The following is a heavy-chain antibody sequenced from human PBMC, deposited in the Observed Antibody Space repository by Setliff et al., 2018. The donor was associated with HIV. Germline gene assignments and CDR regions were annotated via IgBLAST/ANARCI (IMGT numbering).Heavy chain of an antibody. V-gene: IGHV4-59*01. D-gene: IGHD1-26*01. Sequence: PSETLSLTCTVSGGSFSTYYWNWIRQPPGKGPEWIGYIFYSGTTSYNPSLESRITISIDTSKNQFSLTLNSVTAADKAVYYCARGWGAPGSYYYASDVWGQGTMVTVSS. CDR1: GGSFSTYY. J-gene: IGHJ3*01. CDR3: ARGWGAPGSYYYASDV. CDR2: IFYSGTT.